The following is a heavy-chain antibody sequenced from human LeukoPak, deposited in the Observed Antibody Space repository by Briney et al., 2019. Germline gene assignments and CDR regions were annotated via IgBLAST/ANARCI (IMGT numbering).Heavy chain of an antibody. V-gene: IGHV4-59*01. CDR1: GGSISSYY. CDR3: ARDVGYYFDY. J-gene: IGHJ4*02. Sequence: SSETLSLTXTVSGGSISSYYWSWIRQPPGKGLEWIGYIYYSGSTNYNPSLKSRVTISVDTSKNQFSLKLSSVTAADTAVYYCARDVGYYFDYWGQGTLVTVSS. CDR2: IYYSGST. D-gene: IGHD5-12*01.